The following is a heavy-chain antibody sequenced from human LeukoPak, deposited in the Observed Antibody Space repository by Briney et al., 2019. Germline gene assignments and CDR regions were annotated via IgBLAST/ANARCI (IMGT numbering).Heavy chain of an antibody. V-gene: IGHV3-9*01. CDR1: GFTFDDYT. D-gene: IGHD6-19*01. J-gene: IGHJ4*02. Sequence: PGGSLRLSCAASGFTFDDYTMHWVRQAPGKGLEWVSGISWNSGSIGYADSVKGRFTISRDNSKNTLYLQMNSLRAEDTAVYYCARDRIAVAGLDYWGQGTLVTVSS. CDR2: ISWNSGSI. CDR3: ARDRIAVAGLDY.